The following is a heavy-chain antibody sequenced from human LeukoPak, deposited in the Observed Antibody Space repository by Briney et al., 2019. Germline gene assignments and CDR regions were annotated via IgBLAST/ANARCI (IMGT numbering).Heavy chain of an antibody. CDR2: IYPGDSDT. CDR3: ARYSPDVVVAPSAQFDY. Sequence: GESLKISCKGSGYTFSSYWIAWVRQMPGKGLEWMGIIYPGDSDTRYSPSFEGQVTISADKTISTAYLQWNSLKASDTATYYWARYSPDVVVAPSAQFDYWGQGTLVTVSS. CDR1: GYTFSSYW. J-gene: IGHJ4*02. V-gene: IGHV5-51*01. D-gene: IGHD2-2*01.